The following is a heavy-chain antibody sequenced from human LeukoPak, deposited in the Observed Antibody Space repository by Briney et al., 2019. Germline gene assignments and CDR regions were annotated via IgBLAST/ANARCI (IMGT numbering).Heavy chain of an antibody. Sequence: PGGSRRLSCAASGFTFSTYWMTWVRQAPGRGLEWVANIKQDGSEKNYVDSVRGRFTISRDNANNLLYLQMNSLRAEDTAMYYCARGLRDFWSGFSSHYYYYMDVWGKGTTVTVSS. J-gene: IGHJ6*03. CDR1: GFTFSTYW. CDR2: IKQDGSEK. CDR3: ARGLRDFWSGFSSHYYYYMDV. V-gene: IGHV3-7*01. D-gene: IGHD3-3*01.